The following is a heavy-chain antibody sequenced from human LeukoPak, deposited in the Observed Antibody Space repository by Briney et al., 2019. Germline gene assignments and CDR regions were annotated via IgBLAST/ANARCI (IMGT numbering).Heavy chain of an antibody. CDR1: GGSISSYY. CDR2: IYYSGST. V-gene: IGHV4-59*12. CDR3: ARDGPYYYDSSGYYDAFDI. Sequence: SETLSLTCTGSGGSISSYYWSWIRQPPGKGLEWIGYIYYSGSTNYNPSLKSRVTMSLDTPKNQSSLKLSSVTAADTAVYYCARDGPYYYDSSGYYDAFDIWGQGTMVTISS. D-gene: IGHD3-22*01. J-gene: IGHJ3*02.